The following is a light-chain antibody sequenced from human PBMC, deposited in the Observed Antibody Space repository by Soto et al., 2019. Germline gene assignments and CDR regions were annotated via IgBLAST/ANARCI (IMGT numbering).Light chain of an antibody. V-gene: IGKV3-20*01. CDR1: QRVSSNY. J-gene: IGKJ2*01. CDR2: GAS. Sequence: EIVLTQSPGTLSLSPGDRATLSCRASQRVSSNYLAWYQQRPGQAPRLLIYGASSRATGIPDRFSGSGSGTDFTLTINRLEPEDFAVYYCQQYGSSLYTFGQGTKVDI. CDR3: QQYGSSLYT.